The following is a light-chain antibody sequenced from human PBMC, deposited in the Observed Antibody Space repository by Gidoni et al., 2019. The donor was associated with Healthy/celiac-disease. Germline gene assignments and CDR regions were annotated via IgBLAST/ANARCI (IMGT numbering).Light chain of an antibody. CDR1: KLGAKY. CDR2: QDS. J-gene: IGLJ2*01. V-gene: IGLV3-1*01. CDR3: QAWDSSNVV. Sequence: SYELTQPPSVSVSPGQTASITCSGDKLGAKYACWYQQKPGQSPVLVIYQDSKRPSGIPERFSGSNSGNTAPLTFSGTQAMDEADFYCQAWDSSNVVFGGGTKLTVL.